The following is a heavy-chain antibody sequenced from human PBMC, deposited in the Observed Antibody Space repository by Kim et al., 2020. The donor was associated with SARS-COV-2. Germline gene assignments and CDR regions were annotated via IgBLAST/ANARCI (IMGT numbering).Heavy chain of an antibody. D-gene: IGHD2-15*01. Sequence: RTTYAQEFQGRVTVTTDTSTSTVYMNLGSLRSEDTAVYYCTRVLSLVVWDHWGQGTLVTVSA. J-gene: IGHJ4*02. V-gene: IGHV1-46*01. CDR3: TRVLSLVVWDH. CDR2: RT.